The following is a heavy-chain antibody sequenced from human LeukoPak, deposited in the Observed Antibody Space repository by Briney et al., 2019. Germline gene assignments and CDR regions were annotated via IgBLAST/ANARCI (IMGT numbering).Heavy chain of an antibody. CDR3: ARGLGGSYSDY. J-gene: IGHJ4*02. CDR1: GGSFSGYY. CDR2: INHSGST. Sequence: SETLSHTCAVYGGSFSGYYWSWIRQPPGKGLEWIGEINHSGSTNYNPSLKSRVTISVDTSKNQFSLKLSSVTAADTAVYYCARGLGGSYSDYWGQGTLVTVSS. D-gene: IGHD1-26*01. V-gene: IGHV4-34*01.